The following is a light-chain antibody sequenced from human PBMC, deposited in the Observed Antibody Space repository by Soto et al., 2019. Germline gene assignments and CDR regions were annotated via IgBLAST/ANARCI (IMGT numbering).Light chain of an antibody. J-gene: IGKJ5*01. Sequence: DIQMTQSPSSLSASVGDRVTITCRASQSISSYLNWYQQKPGKAPKLLIYAASSLQSGVPSRFSGSGSGTDFTHTISSLQPEDFATYYCQQSYSTPLITVGQGTRLEIK. CDR2: AAS. CDR1: QSISSY. V-gene: IGKV1-39*01. CDR3: QQSYSTPLIT.